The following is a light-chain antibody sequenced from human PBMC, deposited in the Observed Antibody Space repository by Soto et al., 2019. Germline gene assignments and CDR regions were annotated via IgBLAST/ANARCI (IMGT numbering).Light chain of an antibody. CDR2: ATS. V-gene: IGKV3-20*01. Sequence: EIVLTQSPGTLSLSPGERATLSCRASQSVSSRDLAWYQQKPGQAPRLLIYATSSRAAGIPDRFSGSGSGTDFTLTISRLEPEDFAVYYCQQYDNSPGYTFGQRTTLEIK. CDR3: QQYDNSPGYT. CDR1: QSVSSRD. J-gene: IGKJ2*01.